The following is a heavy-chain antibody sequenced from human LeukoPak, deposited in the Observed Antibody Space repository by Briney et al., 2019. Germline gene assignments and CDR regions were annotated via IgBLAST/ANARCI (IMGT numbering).Heavy chain of an antibody. V-gene: IGHV3-30*18. CDR2: ISYDGSNK. CDR1: GFTFSSYG. Sequence: GGSLRLSCAASGFTFSSYGVHWVRQAPGKGLEWVAVISYDGSNKYYADSVKGRFTISRDNSKNTLYLQMNSLRAEDTAVYYCAKDGIAAAGTIVYYYYMDVWGKGTTVTVSS. D-gene: IGHD6-13*01. CDR3: AKDGIAAAGTIVYYYYMDV. J-gene: IGHJ6*03.